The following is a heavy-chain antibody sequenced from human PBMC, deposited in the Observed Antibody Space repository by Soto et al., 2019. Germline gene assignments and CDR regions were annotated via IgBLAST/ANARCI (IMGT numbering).Heavy chain of an antibody. D-gene: IGHD6-19*01. Sequence: WGSLGLTCAASGFTFSIYAMNWVLQAPGKGLEWVSTISGSGGSPYSADSVKGRFTISRDNSKNTLYLQMNSLRAGDSAIYYCAKEGTSGLYYFDYWGQGTLVTVSS. CDR3: AKEGTSGLYYFDY. V-gene: IGHV3-23*01. J-gene: IGHJ4*02. CDR2: ISGSGGSP. CDR1: GFTFSIYA.